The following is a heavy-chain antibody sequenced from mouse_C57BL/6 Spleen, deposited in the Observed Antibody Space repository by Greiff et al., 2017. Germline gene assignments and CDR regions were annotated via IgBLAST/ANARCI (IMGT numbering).Heavy chain of an antibody. J-gene: IGHJ4*01. CDR2: ISSGSSTI. D-gene: IGHD4-1*01. V-gene: IGHV5-17*01. CDR1: GFTFSDYG. CDR3: ARGTGGAMDY. Sequence: DVKLVESGGGLVKPGGSLKLSCAASGFTFSDYGMHWVRQAPEKGLEWVAYISSGSSTIYYADTVKGRFTISRDNAKNTLFLQMTSLGSEDTAMYYCARGTGGAMDYWGQGTSVTVSS.